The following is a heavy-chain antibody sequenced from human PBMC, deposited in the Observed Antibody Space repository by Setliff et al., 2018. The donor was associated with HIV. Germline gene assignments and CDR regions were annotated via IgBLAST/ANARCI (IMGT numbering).Heavy chain of an antibody. CDR3: ARLEKLDDISYFDY. CDR1: GFTFSSYA. V-gene: IGHV3-64*04. D-gene: IGHD3-3*02. Sequence: PGGSLRLSCSASGFTFSSYAMHWVRQAPGKGLEFVSVISTNGGSTYYADSVKGRFTISRDNSKNQVSLKLSSVTAADTAVYFCARLEKLDDISYFDYWGQGTLVTVSS. J-gene: IGHJ4*02. CDR2: ISTNGGST.